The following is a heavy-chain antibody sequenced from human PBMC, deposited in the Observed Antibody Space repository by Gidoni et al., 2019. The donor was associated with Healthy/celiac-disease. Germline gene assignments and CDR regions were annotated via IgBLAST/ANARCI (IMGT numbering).Heavy chain of an antibody. CDR1: GGTFSSYT. CDR3: ASRPLRDSGGYGLGPFDY. D-gene: IGHD1-26*01. CDR2: IIPILGIS. Sequence: QVQLVQSGAEVKKPGSSVKVSCKASGGTFSSYTISWVRQAPGQGLEWMGRIIPILGISNYAQKFQGRVTITADKSTSPAYMELSSLRSEDTAVYYCASRPLRDSGGYGLGPFDYWGQGTLVTVSS. V-gene: IGHV1-69*02. J-gene: IGHJ4*02.